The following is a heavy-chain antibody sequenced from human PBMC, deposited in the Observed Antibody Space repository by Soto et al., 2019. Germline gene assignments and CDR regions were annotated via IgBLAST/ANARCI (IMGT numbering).Heavy chain of an antibody. J-gene: IGHJ4*02. D-gene: IGHD2-8*02. CDR2: VYYSGST. CDR3: ARDRVEITGTYDH. Sequence: SETLSLTCTVSGGSISSYYWSWIRQPPGKGLEWIGYVYYSGSTNYNPSLKSRVTISVDTSKNQFSLKPSSVTAADTAVYYCARDRVEITGTYDHWGQGTLVTVSS. CDR1: GGSISSYY. V-gene: IGHV4-59*01.